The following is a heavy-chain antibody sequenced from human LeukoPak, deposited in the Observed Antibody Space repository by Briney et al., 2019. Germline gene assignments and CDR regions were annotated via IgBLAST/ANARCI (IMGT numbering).Heavy chain of an antibody. V-gene: IGHV4-34*01. CDR1: GGSVSGYY. Sequence: SETLSLTCAVYGGSVSGYYWSWIRQPPGKGLEWIGEINHSGSTNYNPSLKSRVTISVDTSKNQFSLKLSSVTAADTNVYCCARSGRYYESSGYYYVVYWGQGTLVTASS. CDR3: ARSGRYYESSGYYYVVY. D-gene: IGHD3-22*01. CDR2: INHSGST. J-gene: IGHJ4*02.